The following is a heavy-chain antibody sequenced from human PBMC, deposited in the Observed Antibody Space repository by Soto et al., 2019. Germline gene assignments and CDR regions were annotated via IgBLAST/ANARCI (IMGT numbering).Heavy chain of an antibody. D-gene: IGHD3-3*01. CDR2: ISAYNGNT. Sequence: ASVKVSCKASGYTFTSYGISWVRQAPGQGLEWMGWISAYNGNTNYAQKLQGRVTMTTDTSTSTAYMELRSLRSDDTAVYYCARQAIFGVVISPNYYCYGMDVWGQGTTVTVSS. CDR3: ARQAIFGVVISPNYYCYGMDV. J-gene: IGHJ6*02. CDR1: GYTFTSYG. V-gene: IGHV1-18*01.